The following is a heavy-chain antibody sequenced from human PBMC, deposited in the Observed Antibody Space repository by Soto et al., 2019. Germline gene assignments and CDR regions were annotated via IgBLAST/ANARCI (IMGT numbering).Heavy chain of an antibody. V-gene: IGHV5-51*01. Sequence: EVQLVQSAAEVKKPGESLRISCKGSGYSFPSHWIGWVRQMPGKGLEWMGMIYPGDSDVRYSPSFEGQVTISADKSISTAYLQWNSLKASDTAMYYCARHEPQQLVNWFDPWGQGTLVIVSS. J-gene: IGHJ5*02. D-gene: IGHD6-13*01. CDR3: ARHEPQQLVNWFDP. CDR2: IYPGDSDV. CDR1: GYSFPSHW.